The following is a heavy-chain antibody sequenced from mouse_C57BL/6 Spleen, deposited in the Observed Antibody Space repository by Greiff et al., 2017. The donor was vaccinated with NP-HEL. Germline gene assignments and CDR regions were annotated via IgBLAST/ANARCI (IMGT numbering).Heavy chain of an antibody. CDR2: ISDGGSYT. J-gene: IGHJ4*01. CDR1: GFTFSSYA. Sequence: EVKLMESGGGLVKPGGSLKLSCAASGFTFSSYAMSWVRQTPEKRLEWVATISDGGSYTYYPDNVKGRFTISRDNAKNNLYLQMSHLKSEDTAMYYCARRTVDYYAMDYWGQGTSVTVSS. CDR3: ARRTVDYYAMDY. V-gene: IGHV5-4*03. D-gene: IGHD1-1*01.